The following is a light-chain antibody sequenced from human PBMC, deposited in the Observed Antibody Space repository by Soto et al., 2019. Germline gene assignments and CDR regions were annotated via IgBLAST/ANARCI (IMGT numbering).Light chain of an antibody. CDR3: QQYYSNPYP. CDR1: QSVLYSSNNKNY. Sequence: DIVMTQSPDSLAVSLGERATINCKSSQSVLYSSNNKNYLAWYQQKPGQPPKLLIYWASTRESGVPDRFSGSGSGTEFTLTISSLQAEDVAVYYCQQYYSNPYPFGQGTKLEIK. CDR2: WAS. J-gene: IGKJ2*01. V-gene: IGKV4-1*01.